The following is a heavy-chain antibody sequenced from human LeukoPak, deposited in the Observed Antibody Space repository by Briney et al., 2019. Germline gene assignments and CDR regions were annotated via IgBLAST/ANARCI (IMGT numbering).Heavy chain of an antibody. CDR2: IYPGDSDT. CDR3: ASASSSSYYYMDV. V-gene: IGHV5-51*01. J-gene: IGHJ6*03. CDR1: GYSFVSHW. Sequence: GESLKISCKASGYSFVSHWIVWVRQMPGKGLEWLGIIYPGDSDTRYSPSFQGQVTISADKSISTAYLQWSSLKASDTAMYYCASASSSSYYYMDVWGKGTTVTVSS. D-gene: IGHD6-6*01.